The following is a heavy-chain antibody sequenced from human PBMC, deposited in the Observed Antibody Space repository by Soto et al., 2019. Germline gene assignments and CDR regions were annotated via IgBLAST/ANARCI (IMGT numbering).Heavy chain of an antibody. CDR1: GGSVSSGSYY. CDR2: IYYSGST. CDR3: ARDWPSGSYIAFDI. V-gene: IGHV4-61*01. J-gene: IGHJ3*02. Sequence: SETLSLTCTVSGGSVSSGSYYWSWIRQPPGKGLEWIGYIYYSGSTNYNPSLKSRVTISVDTSKNQFSLKLSSVTAADTAVYYCARDWPSGSYIAFDIWVQGTMATVSS. D-gene: IGHD1-26*01.